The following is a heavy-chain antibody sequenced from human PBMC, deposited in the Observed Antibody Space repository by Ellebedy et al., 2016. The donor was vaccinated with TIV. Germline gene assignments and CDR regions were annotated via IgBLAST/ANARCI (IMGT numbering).Heavy chain of an antibody. CDR3: ARDLGPWRDYYYYGMDV. D-gene: IGHD3-16*01. V-gene: IGHV3-23*01. CDR2: ITGIGTST. J-gene: IGHJ6*02. CDR1: GFTFSNYA. Sequence: GGSLRLXXAASGFTFSNYAMSWVRQAPGKGLEWVSAITGIGTSTYYADSVKGRFTISRDNSKNTLSLQMNSLRADDTAIYYCARDLGPWRDYYYYGMDVWGQGTTVTVSS.